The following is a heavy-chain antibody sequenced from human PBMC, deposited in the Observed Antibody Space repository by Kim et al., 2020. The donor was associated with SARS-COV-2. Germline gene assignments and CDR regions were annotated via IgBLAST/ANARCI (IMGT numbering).Heavy chain of an antibody. D-gene: IGHD3-22*01. V-gene: IGHV3-7*01. J-gene: IGHJ6*02. CDR3: ARDSHYYDSSGYLYYYYYYGMDV. Sequence: GGSLRLSCAASGFTFSSYWMSWVRQAPGKGLEWVANIKQDGSEKYYVDSVKGRFTISRDNAKNSLYLQMNSLRAEDTAVYYCARDSHYYDSSGYLYYYYYYGMDVWGQGTPVTVSS. CDR1: GFTFSSYW. CDR2: IKQDGSEK.